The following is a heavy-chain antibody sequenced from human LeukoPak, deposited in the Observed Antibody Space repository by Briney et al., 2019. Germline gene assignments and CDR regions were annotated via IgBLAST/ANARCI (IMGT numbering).Heavy chain of an antibody. D-gene: IGHD3-22*01. V-gene: IGHV3-23*01. CDR3: AKDGVLITMIVIGSDY. Sequence: GGSLRLSCAASGFTFSSYAMSWVRQAPGKGLEWVSAISGSGGSTYYADSVKGRFTISRDNSKNTLYLQMNSLRAEDTAVYYCAKDGVLITMIVIGSDYWGQGTLVTVSS. CDR1: GFTFSSYA. CDR2: ISGSGGST. J-gene: IGHJ4*02.